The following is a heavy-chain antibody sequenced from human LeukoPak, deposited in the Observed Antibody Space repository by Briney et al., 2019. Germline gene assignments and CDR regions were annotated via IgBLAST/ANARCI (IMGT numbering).Heavy chain of an antibody. J-gene: IGHJ6*03. V-gene: IGHV3-11*01. Sequence: GGSLRLSCAASGFTFSDYYMSWIRQAPGKGLEWVSYISSSGSIIYYADSVKGRFTISRDNAKNSLYLQMNSLRAEDTAVYYCARASEGYDSGGYYSYYYYMDVWGKGTTVTVSS. CDR1: GFTFSDYY. CDR2: ISSSGSII. CDR3: ARASEGYDSGGYYSYYYYMDV. D-gene: IGHD3-22*01.